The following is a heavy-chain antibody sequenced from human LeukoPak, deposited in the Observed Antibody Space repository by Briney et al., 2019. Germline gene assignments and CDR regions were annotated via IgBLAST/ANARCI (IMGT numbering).Heavy chain of an antibody. CDR3: ARQEYCSGGSCYTWFDP. V-gene: IGHV5-51*01. Sequence: GESLKISCQASGYSFTNSWIGWVRQMPGKGLEWMGIIYPADSDIRYSPSFQGQVTISADKSISTAYLQWSSLKASDTAMYYCARQEYCSGGSCYTWFDPWGQGTLVIVSS. CDR1: GYSFTNSW. J-gene: IGHJ5*02. CDR2: IYPADSDI. D-gene: IGHD2-15*01.